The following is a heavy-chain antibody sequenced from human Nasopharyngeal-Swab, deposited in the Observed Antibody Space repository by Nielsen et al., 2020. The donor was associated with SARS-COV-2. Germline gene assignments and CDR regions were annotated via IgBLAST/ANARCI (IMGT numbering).Heavy chain of an antibody. CDR3: ARDSKPTIFGVVIIYGMDV. J-gene: IGHJ6*02. CDR2: ISSSSSYI. Sequence: GESLKISCAASGFTFSSYSMNWVRQAPGKGLEWVSSISSSSSYIYYADSVKGRFTISRDNAKNSLYLQMNSLRVKDTAVYYCARDSKPTIFGVVIIYGMDVWGQGTTVTVSS. CDR1: GFTFSSYS. V-gene: IGHV3-21*01. D-gene: IGHD3-3*01.